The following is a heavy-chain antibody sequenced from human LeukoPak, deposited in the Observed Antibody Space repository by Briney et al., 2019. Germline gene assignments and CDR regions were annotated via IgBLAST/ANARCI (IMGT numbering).Heavy chain of an antibody. CDR2: INSDGSTT. CDR1: GFTFRSSW. D-gene: IGHD3-10*02. CDR3: AELGITMIGGV. J-gene: IGHJ6*04. Sequence: GGSLRLSCAASGFTFRSSWIHWVRQVPGKGLVWVSRINSDGSTTNYADSVKGRFTISRDNAKNSLYLQMNSLRAEDTAVYYCAELGITMIGGVWGKGTTVTISS. V-gene: IGHV3-74*01.